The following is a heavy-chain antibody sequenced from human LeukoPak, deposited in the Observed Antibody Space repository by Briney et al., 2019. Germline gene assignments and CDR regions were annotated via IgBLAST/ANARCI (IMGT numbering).Heavy chain of an antibody. CDR2: IYTSGST. D-gene: IGHD2-2*01. V-gene: IGHV4-61*02. Sequence: ASQTLSLTCTVSGDSISSGKYYWSWIRQPAGKGLEWIGRIYTSGSTYYNPSLKSRVTISVDTSKNQFSLKLSSVTAADTAVYYCARGPVVVPNWFDPWGQGTLVTVSS. J-gene: IGHJ5*02. CDR3: ARGPVVVPNWFDP. CDR1: GDSISSGKYY.